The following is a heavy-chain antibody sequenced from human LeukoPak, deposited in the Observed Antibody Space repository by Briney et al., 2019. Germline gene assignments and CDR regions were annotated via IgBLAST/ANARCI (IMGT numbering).Heavy chain of an antibody. CDR1: GFTFSSYA. CDR2: ISYDGSNK. Sequence: GRSLRLSCAASGFTFSSYAMHRVRQAPGKGLEWVAVISYDGSNKYYADSVKGRFTISRDNSKNTLYLQMNSLRAEDTAVYYCARTDLWYYDSSGYLYWGQGTLVTVSS. D-gene: IGHD3-22*01. CDR3: ARTDLWYYDSSGYLY. V-gene: IGHV3-30-3*01. J-gene: IGHJ4*02.